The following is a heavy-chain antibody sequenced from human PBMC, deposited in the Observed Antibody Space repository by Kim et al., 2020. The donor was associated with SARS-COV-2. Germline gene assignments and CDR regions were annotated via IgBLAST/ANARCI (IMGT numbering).Heavy chain of an antibody. CDR3: ARDVGYSGYVWGIDY. CDR2: IWYDGSNK. V-gene: IGHV3-33*01. Sequence: GGSLRLSCAASGFTFSSYGMHWVRQAPGKGLEWVAVIWYDGSNKYYADSVKGRFTISRDNSKNTLYLQMNSLRAEDTAVYYCARDVGYSGYVWGIDYWGQGTLVTVSS. CDR1: GFTFSSYG. D-gene: IGHD5-12*01. J-gene: IGHJ4*02.